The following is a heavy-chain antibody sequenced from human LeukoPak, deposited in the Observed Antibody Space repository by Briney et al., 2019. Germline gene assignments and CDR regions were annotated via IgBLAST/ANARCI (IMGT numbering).Heavy chain of an antibody. CDR1: GFTVSSNY. Sequence: GGSLRLSCAASGFTVSSNYMSWVRQAPGKGLEWVSVIYSGGSTYYADSVKGRFTISRDNAKNSLYLQMNSLRAEDTAVYYCARDPNSSSSNFDYWGQGTLVTVSS. J-gene: IGHJ4*02. V-gene: IGHV3-66*01. CDR2: IYSGGST. CDR3: ARDPNSSSSNFDY. D-gene: IGHD6-6*01.